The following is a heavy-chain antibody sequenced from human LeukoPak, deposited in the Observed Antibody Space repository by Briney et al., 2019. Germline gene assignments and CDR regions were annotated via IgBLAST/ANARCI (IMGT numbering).Heavy chain of an antibody. Sequence: GASVKVSCKASGYTFTSYDINWVRQATGQGLEWMGWMNPNSGNTGYAQKFQGRVTMTRNTSISTAYMELSSLRSEDTAVYYCARDGGYSYGLTNYYYYGMDVWGQGTTVTVSS. CDR1: GYTFTSYD. V-gene: IGHV1-8*01. CDR3: ARDGGYSYGLTNYYYYGMDV. D-gene: IGHD5-18*01. J-gene: IGHJ6*02. CDR2: MNPNSGNT.